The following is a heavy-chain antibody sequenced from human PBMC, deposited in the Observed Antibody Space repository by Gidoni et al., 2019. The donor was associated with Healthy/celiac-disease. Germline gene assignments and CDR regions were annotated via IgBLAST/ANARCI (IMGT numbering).Heavy chain of an antibody. J-gene: IGHJ4*02. CDR1: GGSFSGYY. CDR3: ARVRRYSYGPYFDY. Sequence: QVQLQQWGAGLLKPSETPSLTCAVYGGSFSGYYWSWIRQPPGKGLEWIGEINHSGSTNYNPSLKSRVTISVDTSKNQFSLKLSSVTAADTAVYYCARVRRYSYGPYFDYWGQGTLVTVSS. D-gene: IGHD5-18*01. CDR2: INHSGST. V-gene: IGHV4-34*01.